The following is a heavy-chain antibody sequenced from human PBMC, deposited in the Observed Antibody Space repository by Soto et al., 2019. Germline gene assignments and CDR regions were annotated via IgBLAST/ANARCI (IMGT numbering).Heavy chain of an antibody. CDR3: AREKGRSWHGAFDI. CDR1: GFTFSSYA. J-gene: IGHJ3*02. CDR2: ISYDGSNK. Sequence: LRLSCAASGFTFSSYAMHWVRQAPGKGLEWVAVISYDGSNKYYADSVKGRFTISRDNSKNTLYLQMNSLRAEDTAVYYCAREKGRSWHGAFDIWGQGTMVTVSS. V-gene: IGHV3-30-3*01. D-gene: IGHD6-13*01.